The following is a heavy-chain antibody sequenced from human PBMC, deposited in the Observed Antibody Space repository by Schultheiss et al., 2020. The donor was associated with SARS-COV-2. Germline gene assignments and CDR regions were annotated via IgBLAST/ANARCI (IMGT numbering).Heavy chain of an antibody. Sequence: SQTLSLTCTVSGDSVKSYYWSWIRQPPGKGLEWIGYIYYSGSSNYDPSLKSRVTISVDTSKNQLSLKLSSVTAADTAVYYCARVGVYYDYVWGSYPLGLDYWGQGTLVTVSS. CDR3: ARVGVYYDYVWGSYPLGLDY. J-gene: IGHJ4*02. CDR2: IYYSGSS. D-gene: IGHD3-16*02. CDR1: GDSVKSYY. V-gene: IGHV4-59*02.